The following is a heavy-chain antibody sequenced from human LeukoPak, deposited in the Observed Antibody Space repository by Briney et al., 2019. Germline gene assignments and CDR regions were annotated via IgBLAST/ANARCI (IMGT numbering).Heavy chain of an antibody. J-gene: IGHJ4*02. D-gene: IGHD3-10*01. Sequence: ASVKVSCKASGYTFTGYYMHWVRQAPGQGLEWMGWINPNSGGTNYAQKFQGWVTMTRDTSISPAYMELSRLSSDDTAVYYCARGKYGSGSYYFDYWGQGTLVTVSS. CDR2: INPNSGGT. V-gene: IGHV1-2*04. CDR1: GYTFTGYY. CDR3: ARGKYGSGSYYFDY.